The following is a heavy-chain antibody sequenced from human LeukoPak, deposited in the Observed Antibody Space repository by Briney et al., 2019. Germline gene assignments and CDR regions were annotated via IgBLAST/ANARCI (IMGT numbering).Heavy chain of an antibody. CDR1: GGSIGSYY. J-gene: IGHJ6*03. CDR2: IYYSGST. V-gene: IGHV4-59*01. CDR3: ARVLRDPYYYYYMDV. Sequence: SETLSLTCTVSGGSIGSYYWSWIRQPPGKGLEWIGYIYYSGSTNYNPSLKSRVTISVDTSKNQFSLKLSSVTAADTAVYYCARVLRDPYYYYYMDVWGKGTTVTVSS.